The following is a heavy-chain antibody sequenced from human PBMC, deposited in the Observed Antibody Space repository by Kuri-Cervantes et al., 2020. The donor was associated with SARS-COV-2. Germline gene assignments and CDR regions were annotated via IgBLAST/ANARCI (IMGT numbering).Heavy chain of an antibody. CDR1: GFTFSSYW. CDR3: AREGELGGNSP. D-gene: IGHD3-16*01. J-gene: IGHJ5*02. V-gene: IGHV3-7*01. Sequence: GGSLRLSCAASGFTFSSYWMTWVRQAPGKGLEWVANINQDGSVREYVDSVKGRFSISRDNAKNSLYLQMNSLRAEDTAVYYCAREGELGGNSPWGQGTLVTVSS. CDR2: INQDGSVR.